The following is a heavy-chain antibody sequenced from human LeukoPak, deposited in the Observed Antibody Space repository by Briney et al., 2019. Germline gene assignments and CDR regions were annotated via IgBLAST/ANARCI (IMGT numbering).Heavy chain of an antibody. Sequence: PSETLSLTCAVSGYSISSGYYWGWIRQPPGKGLEWIGNIYHRGNTYYNPSLKSRVTISVDTSKNQFSLKLSPVTAADTAVYYCARQPPYSGRYFDYWGQGTLVTVSS. J-gene: IGHJ4*02. V-gene: IGHV4-38-2*01. D-gene: IGHD1-26*01. CDR2: IYHRGNT. CDR1: GYSISSGYY. CDR3: ARQPPYSGRYFDY.